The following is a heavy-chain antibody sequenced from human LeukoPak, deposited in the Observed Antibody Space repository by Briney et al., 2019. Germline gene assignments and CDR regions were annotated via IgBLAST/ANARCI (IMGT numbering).Heavy chain of an antibody. CDR1: GGSISSSNYY. D-gene: IGHD1-26*01. V-gene: IGHV4-39*07. J-gene: IGHJ4*02. CDR3: ASSPVGATDY. Sequence: SETLSLTCTVSGGSISSSNYYWGWIRQPPGKGLEWIGSIYYSGSTYYNPSLKSRVTISVDMYKNQLSLKLSSVTAADTAVYYCASSPVGATDYWGQGTLVTVSS. CDR2: IYYSGST.